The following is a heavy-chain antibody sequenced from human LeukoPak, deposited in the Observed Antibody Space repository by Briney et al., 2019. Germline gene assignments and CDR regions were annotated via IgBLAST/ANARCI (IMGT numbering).Heavy chain of an antibody. D-gene: IGHD3-9*01. CDR2: IYYSGST. CDR1: GASISSSSYY. V-gene: IGHV4-39*01. CDR3: ARAHYDIMTGYYKYNWFDP. J-gene: IGHJ5*02. Sequence: SETLSLTCDVSGASISSSSYYWGWIRQSPGKGLEWIATIYYSGSTYYNPSLKSRVTISVDTSKNQFSLKLSSVTAADTSVYYCARAHYDIMTGYYKYNWFDPWGQGTLVTVSS.